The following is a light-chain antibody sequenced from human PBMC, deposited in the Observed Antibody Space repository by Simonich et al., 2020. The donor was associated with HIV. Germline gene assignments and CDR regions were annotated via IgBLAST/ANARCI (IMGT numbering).Light chain of an antibody. V-gene: IGLV1-40*01. J-gene: IGLJ3*02. CDR2: GTS. CDR3: QSYDSSLSGSWV. Sequence: QSVLTQPPSVSGGPGQRVTISCTGSSSNIGAGYDVHWYQQLPGTAPKLLIYGTSNPHSGVPDRFSDSKSGTSASLAITGLQAEDEADYYCQSYDSSLSGSWVFGGGTKLTVL. CDR1: SSNIGAGYD.